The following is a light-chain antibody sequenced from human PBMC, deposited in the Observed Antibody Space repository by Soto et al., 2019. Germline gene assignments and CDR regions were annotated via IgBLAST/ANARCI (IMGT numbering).Light chain of an antibody. CDR1: QSVRISY. V-gene: IGKV3-20*01. CDR2: GAS. CDR3: QQDGSSLWT. Sequence: EIVLTQSPGTLSLSPGERATLSCRASQSVRISYLAWYQQKPGQAPRLLIYGASSRATGIPDRFSGRGSGTDFTLTISSLDPEDFAGYYCQQDGSSLWTCGQGPKVDIK. J-gene: IGKJ1*01.